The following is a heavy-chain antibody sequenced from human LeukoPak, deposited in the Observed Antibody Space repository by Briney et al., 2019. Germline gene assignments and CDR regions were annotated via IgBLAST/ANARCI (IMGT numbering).Heavy chain of an antibody. V-gene: IGHV3-53*01. CDR1: GFTVSSNY. D-gene: IGHD2-2*01. CDR3: ANQAKLHVPGRIYCSSTSRQYFDY. CDR2: IYSGGST. Sequence: GGSLGLSCAASGFTVSSNYMSWVRQAPGKGLEWVSVIYSGGSTYYADSVKGRFTISRDNSKNTLYLQMNSLRAEDTAVYYCANQAKLHVPGRIYCSSTSRQYFDYWGQGTPVTVSS. J-gene: IGHJ4*02.